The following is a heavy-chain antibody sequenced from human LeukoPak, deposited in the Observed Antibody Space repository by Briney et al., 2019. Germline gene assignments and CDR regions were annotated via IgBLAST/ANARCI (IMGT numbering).Heavy chain of an antibody. V-gene: IGHV1-2*02. CDR1: GYTFTGHY. Sequence: ASVKVSCKASGYTFTGHYIHWVRQAPGQGPEWMGWMNPNNGETIYAQKFQGRVTMTRDTSISTAYMDLTRLRSDDTAVYYCARVAFLPDPRSFFGYWGQGTLVTVSS. CDR3: ARVAFLPDPRSFFGY. J-gene: IGHJ4*02. CDR2: MNPNNGET. D-gene: IGHD2-2*01.